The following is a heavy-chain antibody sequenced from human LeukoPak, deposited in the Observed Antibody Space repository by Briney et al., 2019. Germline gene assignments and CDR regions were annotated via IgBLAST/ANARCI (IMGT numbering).Heavy chain of an antibody. J-gene: IGHJ4*02. V-gene: IGHV4-4*07. CDR2: IYTGGST. CDR3: ARGKYQLLGY. Sequence: SETLSRTGTVSAGSISSYEWSWIRQPAGKGLEWIGRIYTGGSTNSNPPLNRRPTMSVGTAKNQFPLKLSSVPGADTAVYYCARGKYQLLGYWGQGTLVTVSS. CDR1: AGSISSYE. D-gene: IGHD2-2*01.